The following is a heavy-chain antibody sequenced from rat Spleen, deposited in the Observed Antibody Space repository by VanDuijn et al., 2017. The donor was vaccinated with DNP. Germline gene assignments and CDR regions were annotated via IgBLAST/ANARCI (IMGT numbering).Heavy chain of an antibody. CDR2: ILYDGSNT. CDR3: TRQSARYGLWGYFDY. CDR1: GFTFSDYY. V-gene: IGHV5-7*01. J-gene: IGHJ3*01. Sequence: EVQLVESGGGLVQPGRSLKLSCAASGFTFSDYYMAWVRQAPTKGLEWVASILYDGSNTYYRDSVKGRFIISRDNARGTLYLQMDSLRSEDTATYYCTRQSARYGLWGYFDYWGQGSLVTVSS. D-gene: IGHD1-6*01.